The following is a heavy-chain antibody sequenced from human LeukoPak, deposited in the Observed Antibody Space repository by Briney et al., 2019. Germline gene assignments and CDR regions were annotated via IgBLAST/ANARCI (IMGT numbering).Heavy chain of an antibody. D-gene: IGHD6-13*01. V-gene: IGHV1-18*01. CDR1: GYTFTSYG. Sequence: ASVKVSCKASGYTFTSYGISWVRQAPGQGLEWMGWISAYNGNTNSAQNLQGRVTMTTDTSTSTAYMELRSLRSDDTAVYFCARTVSRYSSSWYDAFDIWGQGTMVTVPS. J-gene: IGHJ3*02. CDR3: ARTVSRYSSSWYDAFDI. CDR2: ISAYNGNT.